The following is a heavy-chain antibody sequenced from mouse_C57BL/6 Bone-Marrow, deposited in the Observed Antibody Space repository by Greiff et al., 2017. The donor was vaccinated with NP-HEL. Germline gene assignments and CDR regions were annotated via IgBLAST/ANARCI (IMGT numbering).Heavy chain of an antibody. CDR2: ISTYYGDA. J-gene: IGHJ3*01. CDR3: ARGEFRFGYYYGSSYSFAY. CDR1: GYTFPDYA. D-gene: IGHD1-1*01. V-gene: IGHV1-67*01. Sequence: QVQLQQSGPELVRPGVSVKISCKGSGYTFPDYAMHWVNQSHAKSLEWIGVISTYYGDASYTQKFKDKATMTVDKSSSTAYMELARLTSEDSAVYYCARGEFRFGYYYGSSYSFAYWGKGTLVTVSA.